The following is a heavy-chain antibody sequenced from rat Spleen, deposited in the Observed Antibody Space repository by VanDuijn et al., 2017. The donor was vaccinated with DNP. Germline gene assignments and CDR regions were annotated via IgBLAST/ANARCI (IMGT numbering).Heavy chain of an antibody. CDR3: ARQDRYNYWYFDF. Sequence: EVQLVESGGGLVQPGRSLKLSCAASGFTFSDYNMAWVRQAPKKGLEWVATISYDGSSTYYRDSVKGRFTISRDNAKSTLYLQMDSLRSEDTATYYCARQDRYNYWYFDFWGPGTMVTVSS. J-gene: IGHJ1*01. D-gene: IGHD1-5*01. CDR2: ISYDGSST. CDR1: GFTFSDYN. V-gene: IGHV5-7*01.